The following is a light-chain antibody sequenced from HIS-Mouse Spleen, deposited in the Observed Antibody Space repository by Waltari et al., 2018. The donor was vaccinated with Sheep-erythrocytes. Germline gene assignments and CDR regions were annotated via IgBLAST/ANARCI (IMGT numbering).Light chain of an antibody. J-gene: IGLJ3*02. CDR1: ALPKKY. CDR3: YSTDSSGNHWV. Sequence: SYELTQPPSVSVSPGQTARITCSGDALPKKYAYWYQQKLGQAPVLVIHEDSKRPSGIPERVSGSTSGTMATLTISGAQVEDEADYYCYSTDSSGNHWVFGGGTKLTVL. V-gene: IGLV3-10*01. CDR2: EDS.